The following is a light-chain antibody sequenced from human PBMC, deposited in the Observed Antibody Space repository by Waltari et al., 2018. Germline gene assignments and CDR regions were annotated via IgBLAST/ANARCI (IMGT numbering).Light chain of an antibody. CDR3: QKYDISPLT. Sequence: PGTLSLSPGERATLSCRASQTVRTTYLAWYQQKPGQAPTLLIYGASSRATGLPDRFSGSGSGTDFSLTISSLEPEDFAVYYCQKYDISPLTFGGGTKVEIK. V-gene: IGKV3-20*01. CDR1: QTVRTTY. CDR2: GAS. J-gene: IGKJ4*01.